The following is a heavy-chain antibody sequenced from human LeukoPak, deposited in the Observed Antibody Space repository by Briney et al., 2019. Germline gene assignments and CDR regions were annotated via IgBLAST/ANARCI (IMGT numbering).Heavy chain of an antibody. J-gene: IGHJ6*02. D-gene: IGHD3-16*01. V-gene: IGHV3-7*05. CDR1: GFIFGNFW. CDR3: ARLTFGGFLYGMDV. CDR2: VKQDGSER. Sequence: GGSLRLSCATSGFIFGNFWMTWVRQAPGKGLEWVANVKQDGSERYYVDSLKGRFTISRDNARNSLHLQMNSLRAEDTAVYYCARLTFGGFLYGMDVWGQGTTVTVSS.